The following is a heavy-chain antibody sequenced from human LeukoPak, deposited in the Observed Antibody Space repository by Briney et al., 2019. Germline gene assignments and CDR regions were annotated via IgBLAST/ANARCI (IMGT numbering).Heavy chain of an antibody. Sequence: PSETLSLTCTVSGGSISSSGYYWGWIRQPPGRGLEWIGNIYYDGSTYYNPSLKSRVIISVDPSKNQFSLKLSSVTAADTAVYYCARGLQARGLRLGELPPDWGQGTLVTVSS. CDR3: ARGLQARGLRLGELPPD. CDR2: IYYDGST. V-gene: IGHV4-39*07. D-gene: IGHD3-16*01. J-gene: IGHJ4*02. CDR1: GGSISSSGYY.